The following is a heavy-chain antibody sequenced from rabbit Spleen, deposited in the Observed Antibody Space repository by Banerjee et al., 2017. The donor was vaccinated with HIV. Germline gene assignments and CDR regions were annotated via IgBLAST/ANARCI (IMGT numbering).Heavy chain of an antibody. D-gene: IGHD8-1*01. CDR3: ARDTGSSFSSYGMDL. CDR1: GVGLHGEPF. Sequence: FEEAGGGPVQPGAFPTLNCQASGVGLHGEPFDPQLCLNRPAPGKGLEWIACIDTGSSGFTYFATWAKGRFTISKTSSTTVTLQVTSLTAADTATYFCARDTGSSFSSYGMDLWGPGTLVTVS. CDR2: IDTGSSGFT. V-gene: IGHV1S40*01. J-gene: IGHJ6*01.